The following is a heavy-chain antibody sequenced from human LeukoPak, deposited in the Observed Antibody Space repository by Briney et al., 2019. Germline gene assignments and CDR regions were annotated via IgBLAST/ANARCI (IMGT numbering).Heavy chain of an antibody. Sequence: SVKVSCKASGGTFSSYAISWVRQAPGQGLEWMEGIIPIFGTANYAQKFQGRVTITADESTSTAYMELSSLRSEDTAVYYCASVSRLVIGYFDYWGQGTLVTVSS. CDR2: IIPIFGTA. CDR1: GGTFSSYA. D-gene: IGHD3-9*01. CDR3: ASVSRLVIGYFDY. J-gene: IGHJ4*02. V-gene: IGHV1-69*13.